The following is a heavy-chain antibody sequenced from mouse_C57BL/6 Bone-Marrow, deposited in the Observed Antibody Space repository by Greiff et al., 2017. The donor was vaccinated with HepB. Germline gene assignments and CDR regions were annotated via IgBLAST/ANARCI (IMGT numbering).Heavy chain of an antibody. V-gene: IGHV1-69*01. CDR3: ARSLLRYAMDY. Sequence: VQLQQPGAELVMPGASVKLSCKASGYTFTSYWMHWVKQRPGQGLEWIGEIDPSDSYTNYNQKFKGKSTLTVDNSSSTAYMQLSSLTSEDSAVYYCARSLLRYAMDYWGQGTSVTVSS. D-gene: IGHD1-1*01. CDR1: GYTFTSYW. CDR2: IDPSDSYT. J-gene: IGHJ4*01.